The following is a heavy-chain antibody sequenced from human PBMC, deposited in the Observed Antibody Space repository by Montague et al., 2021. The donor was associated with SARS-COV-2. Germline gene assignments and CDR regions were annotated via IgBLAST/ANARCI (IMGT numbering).Heavy chain of an antibody. D-gene: IGHD1-20*01. V-gene: IGHV4-39*07. CDR1: GGSISSSSYY. CDR3: ARDQGYNWNYYHYYGMDV. Sequence: SETLSLTCTVSGGSISSSSYYWGWLRQPPGKGLEWIGSIYYSGSTYYNPSLKSRVTISVDTSKNQFSLKLSSVTAADTAVYYCARDQGYNWNYYHYYGMDVWGQGTTVTVSS. J-gene: IGHJ6*02. CDR2: IYYSGST.